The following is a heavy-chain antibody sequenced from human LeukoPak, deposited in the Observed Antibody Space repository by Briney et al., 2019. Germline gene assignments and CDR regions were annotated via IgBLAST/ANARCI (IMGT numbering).Heavy chain of an antibody. J-gene: IGHJ5*02. CDR2: ISGSGGST. D-gene: IGHD6-19*01. CDR1: GFTFSSYA. Sequence: PGGSLTLSCAASGFTFSSYAMSWVRQAPGKGLEWVSAISGSGGSTYYADSVKGRFTISRDNSKNTLYPQMNSLRAEDTAVYYCAKAPLSIAVAGTRWFDPWGQGTLVTVSS. CDR3: AKAPLSIAVAGTRWFDP. V-gene: IGHV3-23*01.